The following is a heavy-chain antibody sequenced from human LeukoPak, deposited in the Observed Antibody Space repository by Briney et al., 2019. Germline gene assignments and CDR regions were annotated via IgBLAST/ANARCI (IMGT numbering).Heavy chain of an antibody. V-gene: IGHV3-30-3*01. CDR1: GFTFSSYA. J-gene: IGHJ4*02. Sequence: GGSLRLSCAASGFTFSSYAMHWVRQAPGKGLEWVAVISYDGSNKYYADSVKGRFTISRDNSKNTLYLQMNSLRAEDTAVYYCAKDEWIVGATAGVFDYWGQGTLVTVSS. CDR3: AKDEWIVGATAGVFDY. CDR2: ISYDGSNK. D-gene: IGHD1-26*01.